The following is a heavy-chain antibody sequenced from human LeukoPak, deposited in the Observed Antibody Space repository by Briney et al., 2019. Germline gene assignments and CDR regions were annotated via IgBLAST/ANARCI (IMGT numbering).Heavy chain of an antibody. CDR3: AGNTLTSTISAVVTPVHNFDY. CDR2: IKQDGSEK. J-gene: IGHJ4*02. V-gene: IGHV3-7*01. D-gene: IGHD4-23*01. CDR1: GFTFSSYW. Sequence: GGSLRLSCAASGFTFSSYWMSWVRQAPGKGLEWVANIKQDGSEKYYVDSVKGRFTISRDNAKNSLYLQMNSLRAEDTAVYYCAGNTLTSTISAVVTPVHNFDYWGQGTLVTVSS.